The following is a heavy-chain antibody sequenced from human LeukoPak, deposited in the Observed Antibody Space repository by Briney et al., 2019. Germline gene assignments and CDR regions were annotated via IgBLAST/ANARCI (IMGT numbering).Heavy chain of an antibody. Sequence: GGSLRVSCAASGFTFSSYAMSWVRQAPGKWLEWVSDINGSGGSTYYADSVKGRFTISRDNSKNTLYLQMNSLRAEDTAVYYCAKRIQSAMATGYWGQGTLVTVSS. J-gene: IGHJ4*02. CDR2: INGSGGST. CDR1: GFTFSSYA. CDR3: AKRIQSAMATGY. V-gene: IGHV3-23*01. D-gene: IGHD5-18*01.